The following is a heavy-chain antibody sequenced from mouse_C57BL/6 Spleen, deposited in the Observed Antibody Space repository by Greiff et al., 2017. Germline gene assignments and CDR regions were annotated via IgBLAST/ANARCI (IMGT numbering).Heavy chain of an antibody. D-gene: IGHD2-4*01. V-gene: IGHV1-85*01. CDR3: ANYDDRFAY. CDR1: GYTFTSYD. CDR2: IYPRDGST. Sequence: VKLMESGPELVKPGASVKLSCKASGYTFTSYDINWVKQRPGQGLEWIGWIYPRDGSTKYNEKFKGKATLTVDTSSSTAYMELHSLTSEDSAVYFCANYDDRFAYWGQGTLVTVSA. J-gene: IGHJ3*01.